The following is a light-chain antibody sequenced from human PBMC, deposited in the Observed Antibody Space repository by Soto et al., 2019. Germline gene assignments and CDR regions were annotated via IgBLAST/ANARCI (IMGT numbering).Light chain of an antibody. J-gene: IGKJ2*01. Sequence: EIVLTQSPATLSLSPGERATLSCRASQSVSSYLAWYQQKPGQAPRLLIYDASNRATGIPARFSGSGAWADFTLTISSLEPEDFAVYYCQQRSNWPPMYTFGQGTKVDIK. V-gene: IGKV3-11*01. CDR2: DAS. CDR1: QSVSSY. CDR3: QQRSNWPPMYT.